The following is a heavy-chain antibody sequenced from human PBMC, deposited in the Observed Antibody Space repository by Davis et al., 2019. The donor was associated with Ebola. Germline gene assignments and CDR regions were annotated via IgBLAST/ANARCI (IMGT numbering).Heavy chain of an antibody. V-gene: IGHV3-7*01. CDR1: GFTFSSYW. D-gene: IGHD2-15*01. CDR3: AKGKGGPIDY. Sequence: GGSLRLSCAASGFTFSSYWMSWVRQAPGKGLEWVANIKEDGSEKHYVDSVKGRFTISRDNSKNTLYLQMNSLRAEDTAVYYCAKGKGGPIDYWGQGTLVTVSS. J-gene: IGHJ4*02. CDR2: IKEDGSEK.